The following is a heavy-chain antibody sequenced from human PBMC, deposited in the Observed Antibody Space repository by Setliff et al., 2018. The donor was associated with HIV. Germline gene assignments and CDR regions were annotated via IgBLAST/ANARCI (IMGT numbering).Heavy chain of an antibody. CDR1: GFTFSSYS. D-gene: IGHD1-26*01. CDR3: ARDRGGSYTPLDY. CDR2: ISGNSGAV. Sequence: GGSLRLFCAASGFTFSSYSMNWVRQAPGKGLEWVSFISGNSGAVTYADSVKGRFTISRDNAKNSLYLQMNSLRAEDTAVYYCARDRGGSYTPLDYWGQGTLVTVSS. V-gene: IGHV3-48*01. J-gene: IGHJ4*02.